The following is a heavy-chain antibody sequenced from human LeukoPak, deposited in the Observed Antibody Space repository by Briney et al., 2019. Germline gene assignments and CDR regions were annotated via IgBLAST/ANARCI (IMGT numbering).Heavy chain of an antibody. J-gene: IGHJ3*02. Sequence: GGSLRLSCAASGFTYDDYGMSWVRRAPGKGLEWVSGINWNGGSTGYADSVKGRFTISRDNAKNSLYLQMNSLRAEDTALYYCARDGRDYSNYYAFDIWGQGTMVTVSS. CDR1: GFTYDDYG. CDR2: INWNGGST. CDR3: ARDGRDYSNYYAFDI. V-gene: IGHV3-20*04. D-gene: IGHD4-11*01.